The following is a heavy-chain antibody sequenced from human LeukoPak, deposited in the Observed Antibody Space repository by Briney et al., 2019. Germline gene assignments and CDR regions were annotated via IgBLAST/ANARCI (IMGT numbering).Heavy chain of an antibody. CDR3: ARGVDRYDSSGYYPRGSPTLPEADY. J-gene: IGHJ4*02. CDR2: IIPILGIA. V-gene: IGHV1-69*02. D-gene: IGHD3-22*01. CDR1: GGTFSSYT. Sequence: RASVKVSCKASGGTFSSYTISWVRQAPGQVLEWMGRIIPILGIANYAQKFQGRVTITADKSTSTAYMELSSLRSEDTAVYYCARGVDRYDSSGYYPRGSPTLPEADYWGQGTLVTVSS.